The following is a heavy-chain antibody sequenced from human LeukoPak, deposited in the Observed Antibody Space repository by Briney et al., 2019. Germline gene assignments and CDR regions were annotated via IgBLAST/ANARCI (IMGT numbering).Heavy chain of an antibody. CDR3: ARGRGYSYRYFDY. V-gene: IGHV4-61*02. Sequence: SETLSLTCTVSGGSISSSSYYWSWIRQPAGKGLEWIGRIYTSGSTNYNPSLKSRVTISVDTSKNQFSLKLSSVTAADTAVYYCARGRGYSYRYFDYWGQGTLVTVSS. J-gene: IGHJ4*02. CDR2: IYTSGST. CDR1: GGSISSSSYY. D-gene: IGHD5-18*01.